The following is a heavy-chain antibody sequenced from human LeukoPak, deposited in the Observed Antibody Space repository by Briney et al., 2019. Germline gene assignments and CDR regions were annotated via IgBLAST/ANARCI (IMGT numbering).Heavy chain of an antibody. CDR1: GFTFSSYS. Sequence: GGSLTLSCAASGFTFSSYSMNWVRQAPGKGLEWVSSISSSSNYIYYADSVKGRFTISRDNAKNSLYLQMNSLRAEDTAVYYCARDQIQPTDTYYYYYYMDVWGKGTTVTVSS. CDR2: ISSSSNYI. V-gene: IGHV3-21*01. CDR3: ARDQIQPTDTYYYYYYMDV. J-gene: IGHJ6*03.